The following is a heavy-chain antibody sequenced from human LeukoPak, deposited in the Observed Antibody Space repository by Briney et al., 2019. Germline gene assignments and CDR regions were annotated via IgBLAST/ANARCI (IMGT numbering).Heavy chain of an antibody. J-gene: IGHJ4*02. CDR3: ARDLRSGSPEY. Sequence: SETLSLTCTVSGDSISSGSYFWSWIRQSAGKGLEWIGRIYLGGSTNYNPSLRSRVTISLDTSKNQFSLNLRSVSAADTAIYYCARDLRSGSPEYWGPGTLVTVSS. CDR1: GDSISSGSYF. CDR2: IYLGGST. V-gene: IGHV4-61*02. D-gene: IGHD5-12*01.